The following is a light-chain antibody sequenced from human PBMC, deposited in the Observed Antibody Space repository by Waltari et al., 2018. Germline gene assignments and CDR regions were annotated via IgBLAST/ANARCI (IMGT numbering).Light chain of an antibody. CDR1: QTISTY. CDR2: AAS. J-gene: IGKJ1*01. CDR3: QQHNSHPWT. Sequence: DIQMTQSPSSLSASVGDRVNITCRTSQTISTYLAWYQQKPGKVPKLLIYAASSLESGVPSRFSGSGSGTEFTLTISSLQPEDFATYYCQQHNSHPWTFGQGTKVEIK. V-gene: IGKV1-17*03.